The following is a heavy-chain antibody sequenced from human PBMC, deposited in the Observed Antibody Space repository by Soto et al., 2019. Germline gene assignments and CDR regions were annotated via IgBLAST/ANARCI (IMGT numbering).Heavy chain of an antibody. CDR3: ARDIEEAIFGVGISYYYYGMDV. D-gene: IGHD3-3*01. J-gene: IGHJ6*02. Sequence: ASVKVSCKASGYTFTSYGISWVRQAPGQGLEWMGWISAYNGNTNYAQKLQGRVTMTTDTSTSTAYMELRSLRSDDTAVYYCARDIEEAIFGVGISYYYYGMDVWGQGTTVTVSS. CDR1: GYTFTSYG. V-gene: IGHV1-18*01. CDR2: ISAYNGNT.